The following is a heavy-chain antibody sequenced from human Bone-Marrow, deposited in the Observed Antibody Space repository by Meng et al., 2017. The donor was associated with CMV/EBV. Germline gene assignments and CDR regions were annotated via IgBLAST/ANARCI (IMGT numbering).Heavy chain of an antibody. Sequence: SETLSLTCAVYGGSFSGYYWSWIRQPPGKGLEWIGEINHSGSSKYNPSLKSRVTISVDTSKNQFSLKLSSVTAADTALYYCAREALFTKGGNDVFDIWGQGTMVTVSS. J-gene: IGHJ3*02. V-gene: IGHV4-34*01. CDR3: AREALFTKGGNDVFDI. CDR1: GGSFSGYY. CDR2: INHSGSS. D-gene: IGHD1-1*01.